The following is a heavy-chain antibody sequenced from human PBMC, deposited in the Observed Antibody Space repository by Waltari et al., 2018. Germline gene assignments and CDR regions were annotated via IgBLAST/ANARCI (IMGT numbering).Heavy chain of an antibody. D-gene: IGHD4-17*01. CDR2: IYHSGST. J-gene: IGHJ4*02. CDR3: ARXADDYGDYCFDX. Sequence: LQESGPXLVXXSETLSXTCAXSGYSLSSGYYWGWIRQPPGKGLEWLGSIYHSGSTXYNPSLKSRVTISVDTSKNQFSLKLSSXTAADTAVXYXARXADDYGDYCFDXWGQGTXVTVSS. CDR1: GYSLSSGYY. V-gene: IGHV4-38-2*01.